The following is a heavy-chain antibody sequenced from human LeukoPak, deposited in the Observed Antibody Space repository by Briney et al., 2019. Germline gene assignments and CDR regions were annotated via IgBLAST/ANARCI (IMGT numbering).Heavy chain of an antibody. CDR3: AKDWGYDSDAFDI. D-gene: IGHD3-16*01. Sequence: PGGSLRLSCAASGFTFYDYTMHWVRHAPGKGLEWVSLISWDGGSTYYADSVKGRFTISRDNSKNSLHLQMNSLRTEDTALYYCAKDWGYDSDAFDIWGQGTMVTVSS. CDR2: ISWDGGST. V-gene: IGHV3-43*01. J-gene: IGHJ3*02. CDR1: GFTFYDYT.